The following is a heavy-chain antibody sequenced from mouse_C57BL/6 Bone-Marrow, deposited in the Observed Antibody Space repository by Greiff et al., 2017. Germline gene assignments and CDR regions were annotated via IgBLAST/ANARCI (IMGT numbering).Heavy chain of an antibody. D-gene: IGHD2-4*01. J-gene: IGHJ2*01. Sequence: VQLQQSGPELVKPGASVKIPCKASGYTFTDFNMDWVKQSHGKSLEWIGDINPNNGGTIYNQKFKGKATLTVDNSSSTAYMELRSLTSEDTAVYYFPYDLYYFDYWGQGTTLTVSS. CDR3: PYDLYYFDY. V-gene: IGHV1-18*01. CDR2: INPNNGGT. CDR1: GYTFTDFN.